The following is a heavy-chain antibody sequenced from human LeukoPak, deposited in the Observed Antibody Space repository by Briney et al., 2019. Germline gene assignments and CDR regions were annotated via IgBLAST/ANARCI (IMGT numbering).Heavy chain of an antibody. J-gene: IGHJ4*02. V-gene: IGHV4-34*01. Sequence: SETLSLTCAVYGGSFSDYYWSWIRQPPGKGLEWIGEINHSGSTNYNPSLKSRVTISVDTSKNQFSLKLSSVTAADTAVYYCARSFGSYYFDYWGQGTLVTVS. D-gene: IGHD3-10*01. CDR2: INHSGST. CDR1: GGSFSDYY. CDR3: ARSFGSYYFDY.